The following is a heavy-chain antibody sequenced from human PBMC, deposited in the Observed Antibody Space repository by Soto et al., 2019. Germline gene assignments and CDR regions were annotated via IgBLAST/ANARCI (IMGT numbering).Heavy chain of an antibody. V-gene: IGHV3-23*01. J-gene: IGHJ4*02. CDR1: GFTFSSYA. CDR3: AKDLGTTNYYGSGSYYNFGTS. D-gene: IGHD3-10*01. CDR2: ISGSGGST. Sequence: GGSLRLSCAASGFTFSSYAMSWVRQAPGKGLEWVSAISGSGGSTYYADSVKGRFTISRDNSKNTLYLQMNSLRAEDTAVYYCAKDLGTTNYYGSGSYYNFGTSWGQGTLVTVSS.